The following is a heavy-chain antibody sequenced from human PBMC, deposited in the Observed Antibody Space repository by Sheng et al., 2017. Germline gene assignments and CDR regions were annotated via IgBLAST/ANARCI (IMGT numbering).Heavy chain of an antibody. CDR1: GFTFSTYW. V-gene: IGHV3-74*01. CDR3: GRGRKNSGSCNGGCCETVDY. D-gene: IGHD2-15*01. Sequence: EVQLVESGGGFVQPGGSLRLSCAASGFTFSTYWMHWVRQAPGKGLVWVSRIKSDESSTDYADSVKGRFTISRDNANNILYLQMNSLRAEDTAVYYCGRGRKNSGSCNGGCCETVDYWGQGTLVTVSS. CDR2: IKSDESST. J-gene: IGHJ4*02.